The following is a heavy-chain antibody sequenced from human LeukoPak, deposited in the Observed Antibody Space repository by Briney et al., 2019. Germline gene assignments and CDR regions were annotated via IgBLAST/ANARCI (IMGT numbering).Heavy chain of an antibody. J-gene: IGHJ4*02. D-gene: IGHD6-19*01. CDR2: IYYSGST. V-gene: IGHV4-39*02. CDR3: AKDALAVAGMSDY. CDR1: GGSISSSSYY. Sequence: SETLSLTCTVSGGSISSSSYYWGWIRQPPGKGLEWIGSIYYSGSTYYNPSLKSRVTISVDTSKNQFSLKLSSVTAADTAVYYCAKDALAVAGMSDYWGQGTLVTVSS.